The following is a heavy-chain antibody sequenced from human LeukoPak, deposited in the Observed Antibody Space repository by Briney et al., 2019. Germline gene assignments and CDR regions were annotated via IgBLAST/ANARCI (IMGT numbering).Heavy chain of an antibody. CDR2: IYPGDYDT. V-gene: IGHV5-51*01. D-gene: IGHD3-22*01. J-gene: IGHJ6*02. CDR1: GYSFTSYW. CDR3: ARHKLYDSSGYYHYYYYYGMDV. Sequence: RGESLKISCKGSGYSFTSYWIGWVRQMPGKGLEWMGIIYPGDYDTRYSPSFQGQVTISADKSISTAYLQWSSLKASDTAMYYCARHKLYDSSGYYHYYYYYGMDVWGQGTTVTVSS.